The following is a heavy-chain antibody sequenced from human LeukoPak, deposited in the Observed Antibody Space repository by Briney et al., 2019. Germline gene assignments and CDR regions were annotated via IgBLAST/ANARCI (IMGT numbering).Heavy chain of an antibody. CDR3: ARAFSRDYFDY. CDR2: IHHSWTT. V-gene: IGHV4-38-2*01. Sequence: PSETLSLTCAVSGYSISSDYYWGWIRQPSEQGLEWLGSIHHSWTTYYNPSLQSRVTISVDTSKNQFSLKLSSVTAADTAVYYCARAFSRDYFDYWGQGTLVTVSS. CDR1: GYSISSDYY. D-gene: IGHD2-2*01. J-gene: IGHJ4*02.